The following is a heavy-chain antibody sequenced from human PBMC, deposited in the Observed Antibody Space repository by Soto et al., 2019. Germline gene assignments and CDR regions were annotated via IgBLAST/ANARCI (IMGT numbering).Heavy chain of an antibody. J-gene: IGHJ4*02. CDR2: ISGSGGST. CDR3: AKDPYCSSTSCYGSIPFDY. D-gene: IGHD2-2*01. Sequence: PGGSLRLSCAASGFTFSSYAMSWVRQAPGKGLEWVSAISGSGGSTYYADSVKGRFTISRDNSKNTLYLQMNSLRAEDTAVYYCAKDPYCSSTSCYGSIPFDYWGQGTLVTVSS. V-gene: IGHV3-23*01. CDR1: GFTFSSYA.